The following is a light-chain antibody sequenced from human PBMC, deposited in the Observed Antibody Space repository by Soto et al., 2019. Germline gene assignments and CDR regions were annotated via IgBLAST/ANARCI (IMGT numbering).Light chain of an antibody. J-gene: IGKJ1*01. CDR2: GAS. Sequence: EIVLTPSPGTLSLSPGEKATLSCRASQSVSSSYLAWYQQKPGQAPRLLIYGASSRATGIPDRFSGSGSGTDFTLTISRLEPGDFAVYYCQQYGSSPQWTFGQGTKVDIK. CDR1: QSVSSSY. CDR3: QQYGSSPQWT. V-gene: IGKV3-20*01.